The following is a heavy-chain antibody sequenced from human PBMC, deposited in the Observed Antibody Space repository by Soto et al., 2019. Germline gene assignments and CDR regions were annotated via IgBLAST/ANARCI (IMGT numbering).Heavy chain of an antibody. V-gene: IGHV4-34*01. CDR1: GGSFSGYY. CDR2: INHSGST. J-gene: IGHJ5*02. Sequence: SETLSLTCAVYGGSFSGYYWSWIRQPPGKGLEWIGEINHSGSTNYNPSLKSRVTISVDTSKNQFSLKLSSVTAADTAVYYCARVGKKKGTAAPENWFDPWGQGTLVTVSS. CDR3: ARVGKKKGTAAPENWFDP. D-gene: IGHD2-2*01.